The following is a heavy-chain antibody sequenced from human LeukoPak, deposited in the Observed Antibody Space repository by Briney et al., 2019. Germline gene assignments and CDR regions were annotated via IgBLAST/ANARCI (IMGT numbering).Heavy chain of an antibody. D-gene: IGHD5-18*01. CDR1: GFTFSNAW. J-gene: IGHJ4*02. Sequence: KTGGSLRLSCAASGFTFSNAWMSWVRQAPGKGLEWVGRIKSKTDGGATDYAAPVKGRFTISRDDSKNTLYLQMNSLKTEDTAVYYCTTDFGGGYSYAYDYWGQGTLVTVSS. CDR3: TTDFGGGYSYAYDY. V-gene: IGHV3-15*01. CDR2: IKSKTDGGAT.